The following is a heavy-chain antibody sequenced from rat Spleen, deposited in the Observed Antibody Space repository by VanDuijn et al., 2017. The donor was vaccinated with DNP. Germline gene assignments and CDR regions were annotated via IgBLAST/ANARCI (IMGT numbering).Heavy chain of an antibody. CDR2: ISYSGRT. CDR1: GFSITRSY. CDR3: ARWSRYFDY. J-gene: IGHJ2*01. Sequence: EVQLQESGPGLVKPSQSLSLTCSVTGFSITRSYRWNWIRKFPGNKMEYIGHISYSGRTNYNPSLKSRFSITRDTSKNQFFLQLNSVTTEDTATYYCARWSRYFDYWGQGVMVTVSS. V-gene: IGHV3-1*01.